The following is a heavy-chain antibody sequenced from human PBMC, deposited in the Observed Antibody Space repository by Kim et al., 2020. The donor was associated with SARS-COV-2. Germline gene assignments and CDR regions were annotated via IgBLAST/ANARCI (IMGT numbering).Heavy chain of an antibody. D-gene: IGHD1-26*01. Sequence: SVKGRFTISRDNSKNTLYLQMNSLRAEDTAVYYCARDLKGAGYYYYGMDVWGQGTTVTVSS. V-gene: IGHV3-30*07. J-gene: IGHJ6*02. CDR3: ARDLKGAGYYYYGMDV.